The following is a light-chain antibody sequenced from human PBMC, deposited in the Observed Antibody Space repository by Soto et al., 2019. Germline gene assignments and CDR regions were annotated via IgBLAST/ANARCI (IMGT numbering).Light chain of an antibody. CDR1: QTVRNNY. Sequence: EFVLPQSPGPLSLSPGARAPLSGQASQTVRNNYLAWYQQKPGQAPRLLIYDASSRATGIPDRFSGGGSGTFFTLTISRLEPDDFAVYYCQQYGSSGTLGQGTKVEIK. CDR3: QQYGSSGT. CDR2: DAS. V-gene: IGKV3-20*01. J-gene: IGKJ2*02.